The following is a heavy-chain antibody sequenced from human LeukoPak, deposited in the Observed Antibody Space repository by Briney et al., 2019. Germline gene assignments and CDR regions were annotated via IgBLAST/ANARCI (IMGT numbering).Heavy chain of an antibody. CDR2: ISWNSGSI. V-gene: IGHV3-9*01. CDR1: GFTFDDYA. CDR3: AGGVITTSAYYFDY. J-gene: IGHJ4*02. Sequence: GRSLRLSCAASGFTFDDYAMHWVRQAPGKGLEWVSGISWNSGSIGYADSVKGRFTISRDNAKNSLYLQMNSLRAEDTALYYCAGGVITTSAYYFDYWDQGTLVTVSS. D-gene: IGHD3-22*01.